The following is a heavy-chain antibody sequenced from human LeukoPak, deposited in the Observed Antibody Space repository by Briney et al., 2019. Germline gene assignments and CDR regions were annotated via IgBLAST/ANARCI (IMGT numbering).Heavy chain of an antibody. Sequence: GGSLRLSCVASGFTFSNCPMSWVRQAPGQGLEWVTAISGSGANTYYSDSVKGRFTVSRDNSRNTLYVQMNNLRADDTAVYYCAIERVVGETGTVGFDFWGQGALVTVSS. J-gene: IGHJ4*02. D-gene: IGHD4-23*01. CDR3: AIERVVGETGTVGFDF. CDR1: GFTFSNCP. V-gene: IGHV3-23*01. CDR2: ISGSGANT.